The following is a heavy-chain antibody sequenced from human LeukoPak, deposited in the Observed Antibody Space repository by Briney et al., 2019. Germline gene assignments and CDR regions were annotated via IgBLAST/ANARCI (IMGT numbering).Heavy chain of an antibody. D-gene: IGHD2-15*01. CDR3: ARDAEDIVVVVAASGWFDP. J-gene: IGHJ5*02. CDR2: INPNSGGT. V-gene: IGHV1-2*02. Sequence: GASVKVSCKASGYTFTGYYMHWVRQAPGQGLEWMGWINPNSGGTNYAQKFQGRVTMTRDTSISTAYMELSRLRSDDTAVYYCARDAEDIVVVVAASGWFDPWGQGTLVTASS. CDR1: GYTFTGYY.